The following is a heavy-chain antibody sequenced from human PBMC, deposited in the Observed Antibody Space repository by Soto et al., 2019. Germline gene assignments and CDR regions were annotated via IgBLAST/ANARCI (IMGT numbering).Heavy chain of an antibody. CDR1: GYTFTSYG. D-gene: IGHD6-13*01. CDR2: ISAYSGST. V-gene: IGHV1-18*01. J-gene: IGHJ4*02. Sequence: QVQLVQSGAEVKKPGASVKVSCKASGYTFTSYGISWVRQAPGQGLEWMGWISAYSGSTNYAQKLQGRVTMTTDTPTSTAYMELRSLRSDDTAVYYCARSIAAAVDFDYGGQGPLVTVSS. CDR3: ARSIAAAVDFDY.